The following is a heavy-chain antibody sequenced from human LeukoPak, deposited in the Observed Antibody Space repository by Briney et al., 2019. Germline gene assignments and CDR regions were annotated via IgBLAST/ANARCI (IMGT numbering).Heavy chain of an antibody. V-gene: IGHV3-9*01. CDR2: ITWNSGST. D-gene: IGHD3-10*01. Sequence: PGGSLRLSCAASGFTFDDYAMHWVPQAPGKGLEWVSSITWNSGSTGYADSVKGRFTISRDNAKNSLYLQMNSLRAEDTAFYYCAKVNGERRMVRGLMMGYFDYWGQGTLVTVSS. CDR1: GFTFDDYA. CDR3: AKVNGERRMVRGLMMGYFDY. J-gene: IGHJ4*02.